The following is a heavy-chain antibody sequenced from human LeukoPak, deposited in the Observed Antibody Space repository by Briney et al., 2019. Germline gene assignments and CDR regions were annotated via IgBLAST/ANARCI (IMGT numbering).Heavy chain of an antibody. J-gene: IGHJ5*02. D-gene: IGHD3-16*01. Sequence: LRLSCAASGFTFSSYAMSWVRQAPGKGLEWIGYIYYSGSTYYNPSLKSRVTISVDTSKNQFSLKLSSVTAADTAVYYCARMINWFDPWGQGILVTVSS. CDR3: ARMINWFDP. V-gene: IGHV4-31*02. CDR2: IYYSGST. CDR1: GFTFSSYA.